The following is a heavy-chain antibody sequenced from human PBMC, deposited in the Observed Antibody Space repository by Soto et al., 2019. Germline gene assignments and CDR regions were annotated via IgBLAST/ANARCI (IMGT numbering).Heavy chain of an antibody. D-gene: IGHD1-26*01. CDR2: INPSSGGT. Sequence: VASVKVSCKASGYTFTDYYIHWVRQAPGQGREWMGWINPSSGGTNYVQKFQGRVTMTRETSITTAYMDLSSLRSDDTAVYYCVRGLRWSDLDYWGQGTPVTVSS. CDR1: GYTFTDYY. CDR3: VRGLRWSDLDY. J-gene: IGHJ4*02. V-gene: IGHV1-2*02.